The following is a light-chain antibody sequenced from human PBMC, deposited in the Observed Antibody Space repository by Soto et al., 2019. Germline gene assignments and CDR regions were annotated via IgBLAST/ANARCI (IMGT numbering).Light chain of an antibody. V-gene: IGKV1-39*01. J-gene: IGKJ1*01. CDR3: QQTLEAPWT. CDR1: QSISNY. Sequence: DIQMTSSPPSLSASIGDRVTITRRASQSISNYLNWYQQKPRKAPRLLIYAATSLQSGVPSRFSGSGSGTDFTLTISNLQTEDFATYFCQQTLEAPWTFGLGTKV. CDR2: AAT.